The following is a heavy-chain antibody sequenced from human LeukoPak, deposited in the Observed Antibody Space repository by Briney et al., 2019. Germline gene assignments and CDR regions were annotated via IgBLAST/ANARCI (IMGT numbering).Heavy chain of an antibody. Sequence: PSETLSLTCTVSGGSITSYYWSWIRQSPGKGLECIGYIHYTGSTNYNPSLRSRVTISVDTSKNQFSLKLSSVTAADTAVYYCARSSEGRYYYDSSGFSYYYYYMDVWGKGTTVTISS. CDR3: ARSSEGRYYYDSSGFSYYYYYMDV. D-gene: IGHD3-22*01. CDR2: IHYTGST. J-gene: IGHJ6*03. CDR1: GGSITSYY. V-gene: IGHV4-59*01.